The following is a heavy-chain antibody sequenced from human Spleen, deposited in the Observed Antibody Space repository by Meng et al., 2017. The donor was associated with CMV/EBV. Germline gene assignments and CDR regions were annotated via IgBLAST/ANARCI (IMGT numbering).Heavy chain of an antibody. V-gene: IGHV1-8*01. CDR2: MIPNSGKT. CDR3: ARGDVTTGLGWFDP. CDR1: GYTFTNYD. D-gene: IGHD4-17*01. Sequence: ASVKVSCKASGYTFTNYDINWVRQASGQGLEWMGWMIPNSGKTGYAQKFQGRVSMTRNTSISTAYMELSSLKSEDTAVYYCARGDVTTGLGWFDPWGQGTLVTVSS. J-gene: IGHJ5*02.